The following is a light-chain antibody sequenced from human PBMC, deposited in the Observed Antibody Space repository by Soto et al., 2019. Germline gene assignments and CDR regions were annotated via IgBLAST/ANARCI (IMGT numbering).Light chain of an antibody. J-gene: IGKJ1*01. Sequence: DIQMTQSPSTLSASVGDRVTITCRASQNINTWLAWYQQKPGKAPNLLIYEASSLESGVPPRFSGSRSGTEFTLIISSLQPDDFATYYFQQYYSKSGTFGQGTKVEIK. CDR2: EAS. V-gene: IGKV1-5*03. CDR1: QNINTW. CDR3: QQYYSKSGT.